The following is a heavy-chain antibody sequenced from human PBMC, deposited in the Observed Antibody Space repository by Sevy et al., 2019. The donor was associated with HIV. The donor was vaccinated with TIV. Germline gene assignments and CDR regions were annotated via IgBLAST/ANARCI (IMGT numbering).Heavy chain of an antibody. J-gene: IGHJ4*02. V-gene: IGHV4-59*08. CDR2: IYYSGST. CDR3: ARHGWRVVGYSYGYEGLDY. D-gene: IGHD5-18*01. Sequence: SETLSLTCTVSGGSISSYYWSWIRQPPGKGLEWIGYIYYSGSTNYNPSLKSRVTISVDTSKNQFSLKLSSVTAADTAVYYCARHGWRVVGYSYGYEGLDYWGQGTLVTVSS. CDR1: GGSISSYY.